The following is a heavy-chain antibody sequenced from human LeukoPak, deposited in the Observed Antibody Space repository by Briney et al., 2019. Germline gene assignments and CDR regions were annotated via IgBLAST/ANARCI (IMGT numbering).Heavy chain of an antibody. CDR2: IRYDGSNK. Sequence: PGGSLRLSCAASGFTFSSYGMHWVRQAPGRGLEWVAFIRYDGSNKYYADSVKGRFTISGDNSKNTLYLQMNSLRAEDTAVYYCAKVGYGSGRVPHYYYYGMDVWGQGTTVTVSS. D-gene: IGHD3-10*01. CDR1: GFTFSSYG. J-gene: IGHJ6*02. V-gene: IGHV3-30*02. CDR3: AKVGYGSGRVPHYYYYGMDV.